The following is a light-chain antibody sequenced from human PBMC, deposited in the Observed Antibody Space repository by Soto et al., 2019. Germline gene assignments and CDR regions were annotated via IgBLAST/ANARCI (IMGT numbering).Light chain of an antibody. CDR2: DVN. Sequence: QSALAQPAPVSGSFGQSITISCSGPNTDLGVYGYVSWYQHQPGKAPKLLIYDVNNRPSGISDRFSGSKSGDTASLTISGLQAEDEADYFCFSKISGFVYGFGTGTKVTVL. CDR3: FSKISGFVYG. V-gene: IGLV2-14*01. CDR1: NTDLGVYGY. J-gene: IGLJ1*01.